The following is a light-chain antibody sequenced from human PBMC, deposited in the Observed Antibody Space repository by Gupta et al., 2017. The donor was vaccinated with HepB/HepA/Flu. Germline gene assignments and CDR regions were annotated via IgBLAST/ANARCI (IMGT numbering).Light chain of an antibody. CDR1: SSDVGGYNY. Sequence: QSALTQPASVSGSPGQSITIYCTGTSSDVGGYNYVSWYQQHPGKAPKLIIYDVSSRPSGVSNRFSGSKSGNTASLTISGLQAEDEADYYCCSYTSTNTLLFGGGTKLTVL. CDR2: DVS. V-gene: IGLV2-14*03. CDR3: CSYTSTNTLL. J-gene: IGLJ2*01.